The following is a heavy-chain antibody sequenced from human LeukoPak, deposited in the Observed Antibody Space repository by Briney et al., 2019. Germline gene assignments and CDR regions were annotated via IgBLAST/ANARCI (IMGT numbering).Heavy chain of an antibody. D-gene: IGHD6-19*01. J-gene: IGHJ4*02. CDR3: ARMFSSGWYRDYFDY. Sequence: PGGSLRLSCAASGFTFSAYSMNWVRQAPGKGLEWVSGISSSSSYIYYADSMQGRFTISGDNAKNSLYLQMKSLGVEDTAVYYCARMFSSGWYRDYFDYWGQGTLVTVSS. CDR2: ISSSSSYI. CDR1: GFTFSAYS. V-gene: IGHV3-21*01.